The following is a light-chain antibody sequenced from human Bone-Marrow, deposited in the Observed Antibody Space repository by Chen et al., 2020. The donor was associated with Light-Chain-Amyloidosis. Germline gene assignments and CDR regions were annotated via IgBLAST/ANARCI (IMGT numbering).Light chain of an antibody. CDR3: QSADSSGTYEVI. CDR2: RDT. Sequence: SYELTQPPSVSVSPGQTARITCSGDDLPTKYAYWYQQKPGQAPVLVIHRDTERPSWISERFSGSSSGTTATLTISGVQAEDEADYHCQSADSSGTYEVIFGGGIKLTVL. CDR1: DLPTKY. J-gene: IGLJ2*01. V-gene: IGLV3-25*03.